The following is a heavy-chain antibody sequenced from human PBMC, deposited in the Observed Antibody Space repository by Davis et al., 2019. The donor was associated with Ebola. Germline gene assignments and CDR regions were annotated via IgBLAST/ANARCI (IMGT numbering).Heavy chain of an antibody. V-gene: IGHV6-1*01. CDR1: GDSVSTDSSA. CDR2: TYYRSTWFY. D-gene: IGHD1-14*01. Sequence: HSQTLSLTCAISGDSVSTDSSAWNWIRQSPSRGLEWLGRTYYRSTWFYAYGPSVKSRVTINPDVSKNQFSLQLSSVSPEDTAVYYCARWNHEYAFFDLWGQGTLVTVSS. CDR3: ARWNHEYAFFDL. J-gene: IGHJ4*02.